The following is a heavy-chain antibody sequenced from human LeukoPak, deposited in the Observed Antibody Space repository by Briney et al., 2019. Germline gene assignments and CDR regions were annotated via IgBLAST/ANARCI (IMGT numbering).Heavy chain of an antibody. CDR2: ISSSSSYI. D-gene: IGHD2-15*01. J-gene: IGHJ4*02. CDR3: ARDHVVDGLVFDY. CDR1: GFTFSSYS. V-gene: IGHV3-21*01. Sequence: GGSLRLSCAASGFTFSSYSMNWVRQAPGKGLEWVSSISSSSSYIYYADSVKGRFTISRDNAKSSLYLQMNSLRAEDTAIYYCARDHVVDGLVFDYWGQGTLVTVSS.